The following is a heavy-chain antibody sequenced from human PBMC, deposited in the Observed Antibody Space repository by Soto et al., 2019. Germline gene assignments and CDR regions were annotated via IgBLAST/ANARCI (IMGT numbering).Heavy chain of an antibody. Sequence: EVQLVESGGGLVKPGGSLRLSCAASGFSFSNAWMSWVRQAPGKGLEWVGRIKTRTDGGTTDYATPVKGRFTISRDDSKNTLFLQMNSMKTEDTAVYYCTTGTAVAIYNFDYLGQGTLVTVYS. V-gene: IGHV3-15*01. J-gene: IGHJ4*02. CDR1: GFSFSNAW. CDR3: TTGTAVAIYNFDY. CDR2: IKTRTDGGTT. D-gene: IGHD5-18*01.